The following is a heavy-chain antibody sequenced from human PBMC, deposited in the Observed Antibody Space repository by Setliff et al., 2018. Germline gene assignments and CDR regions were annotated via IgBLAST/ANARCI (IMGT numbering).Heavy chain of an antibody. CDR2: ISAGGGST. D-gene: IGHD1-1*01. Sequence: PGGSLRLSCAASGFSFSSYAMTWVRQAPGKGLEWVSAISAGGGSTYSADSVKGRFTISRDNSKNTLYLQMNSLRAEDTAVYYCAKTRGSNWNFFYYMDVWGKATTVTV. CDR1: GFSFSSYA. V-gene: IGHV3-23*01. CDR3: AKTRGSNWNFFYYMDV. J-gene: IGHJ6*03.